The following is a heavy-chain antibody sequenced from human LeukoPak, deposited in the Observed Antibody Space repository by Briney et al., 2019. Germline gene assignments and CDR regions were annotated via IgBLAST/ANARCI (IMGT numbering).Heavy chain of an antibody. CDR3: ASRMTTVVTEYYFDY. D-gene: IGHD4-23*01. CDR1: GGTFSSNT. V-gene: IGHV1-69*02. Sequence: SVKLSCTASGGTFSSNTISWVRQAPGQGLGWMGRIIPILGIANYAQKFQGRVTITPAKATSTAYMELSSLRSEDTAVYYCASRMTTVVTEYYFDYWGRGTLVTVSS. J-gene: IGHJ4*02. CDR2: IIPILGIA.